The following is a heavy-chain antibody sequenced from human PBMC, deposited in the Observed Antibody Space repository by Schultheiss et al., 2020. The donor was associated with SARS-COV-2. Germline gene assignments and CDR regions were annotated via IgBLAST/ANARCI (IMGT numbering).Heavy chain of an antibody. CDR3: ARAVSYYTFFDY. CDR1: GGSVSSGSYY. J-gene: IGHJ4*02. D-gene: IGHD3-22*01. CDR2: IYYSGST. V-gene: IGHV4-61*01. Sequence: SETLSLTCTVSGGSVSSGSYYWSWIRQPLGKGLEWIGYIYYSGSTNYNPSIKSRVTMSVDTSKNQFSLKLTSVTAADTALYYCARAVSYYTFFDYWGQGTLVTVSS.